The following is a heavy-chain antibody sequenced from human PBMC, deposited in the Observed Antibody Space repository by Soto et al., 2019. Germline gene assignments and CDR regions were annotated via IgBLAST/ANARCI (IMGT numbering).Heavy chain of an antibody. Sequence: PSQTLSLTCVISGDSVSSNSAAWNWIRQSPSRGLEWLGRTYYRSRWYNDYAVSVRSRITVNADTSKNQFSLHLNSVTPEDTAVYYCAATSPLPWSYMDVWDKETTVTVSS. CDR3: AATSPLPWSYMDV. CDR1: GDSVSSNSAA. V-gene: IGHV6-1*01. CDR2: TYYRSRWYN. J-gene: IGHJ6*03. D-gene: IGHD4-17*01.